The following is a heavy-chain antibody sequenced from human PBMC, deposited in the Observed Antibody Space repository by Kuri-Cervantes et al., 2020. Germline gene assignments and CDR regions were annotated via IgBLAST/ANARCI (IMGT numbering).Heavy chain of an antibody. CDR1: GFTFSGYG. V-gene: IGHV3-33*01. J-gene: IGHJ5*02. CDR2: IRNDGGYK. D-gene: IGHD1-20*01. Sequence: GGSLRLSCAGSGFTFSGYGMHWVRQAPGKGLEWVAVIRNDGGYKNYADSVKGRFTITRGNSQNTLYLEMNSLRVDDTAVYYCARRMDGYNFPWGQGTLVTVSS. CDR3: ARRMDGYNFP.